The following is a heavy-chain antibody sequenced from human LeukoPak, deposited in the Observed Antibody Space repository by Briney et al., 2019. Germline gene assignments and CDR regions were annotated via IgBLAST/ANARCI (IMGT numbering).Heavy chain of an antibody. CDR2: IYHSGST. D-gene: IGHD4-17*01. CDR1: GGSISRNSFS. CDR3: ARDRNYGDYGSYYFDH. V-gene: IGHV4-30-2*01. J-gene: IGHJ4*02. Sequence: PSQTLSLTCAVSGGSISRNSFSWNWIRQPPGKGLEWIGDIYHSGSTHYNPSLVSRVTISIDRSKNQFSLKLRSVTAADTAVYYCARDRNYGDYGSYYFDHWGQGILVTVSS.